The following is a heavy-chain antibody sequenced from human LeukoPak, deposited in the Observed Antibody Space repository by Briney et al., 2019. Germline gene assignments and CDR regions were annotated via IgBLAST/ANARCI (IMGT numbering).Heavy chain of an antibody. J-gene: IGHJ4*02. CDR2: IYPGDSDT. CDR1: GYSFTSYW. D-gene: IGHD3-10*01. V-gene: IGHV5-51*01. Sequence: GESLKIPCKGSGYSFTSYWIGWVRQMPGKGLEWMGIIYPGDSDTRYSPSFQGQVTISADKSISTAYLQWSSLKASDTAMYYCAMTRMVRGVITSFDYWGQGTLVTVSS. CDR3: AMTRMVRGVITSFDY.